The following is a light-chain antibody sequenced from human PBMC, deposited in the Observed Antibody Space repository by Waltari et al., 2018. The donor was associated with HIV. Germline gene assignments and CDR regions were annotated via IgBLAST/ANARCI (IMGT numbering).Light chain of an antibody. CDR1: SSDVGGYNY. J-gene: IGLJ2*01. V-gene: IGLV2-14*03. CDR3: SSYTSSSTRV. CDR2: DVS. Sequence: QSALTQPASVSGSPGQSITISCTGTSSDVGGYNYVSWYQQHPGKAPKLMIYDVSNRPAGVSNRFSGSKAGNTASLTISGVQAEDEGDYYCSSYTSSSTRVFGGGTKLTVL.